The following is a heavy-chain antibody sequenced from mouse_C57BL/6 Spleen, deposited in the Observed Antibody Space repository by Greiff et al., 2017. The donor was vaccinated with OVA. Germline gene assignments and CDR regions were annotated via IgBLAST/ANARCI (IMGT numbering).Heavy chain of an antibody. Sequence: EVKLEESGPGLVKPSQSLSLTCSVTGYSITSGYYWNWIRQFPGNKLEWMGYISYDGSNNYNPSLKNRISITRDTSKNQFFLKLNSVTTEDTATYYCARSRITTVVEDYAMDYWGQGTSVTVSS. CDR1: GYSITSGYY. D-gene: IGHD1-1*01. J-gene: IGHJ4*01. CDR2: ISYDGSN. V-gene: IGHV3-6*01. CDR3: ARSRITTVVEDYAMDY.